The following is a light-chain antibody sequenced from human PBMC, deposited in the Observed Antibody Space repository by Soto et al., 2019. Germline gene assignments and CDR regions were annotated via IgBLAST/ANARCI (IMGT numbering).Light chain of an antibody. Sequence: DIQMTQSPSSLSASVGDRVTFSCRASQAINNNLAWYQQKPGKVPKLLIYGASTLKSGVPSRFSGSGSGTDFTLTISSLQPEDVATYFCQNYNGALWTFGQGTKVEIK. CDR3: QNYNGALWT. V-gene: IGKV1-27*01. J-gene: IGKJ1*01. CDR2: GAS. CDR1: QAINNN.